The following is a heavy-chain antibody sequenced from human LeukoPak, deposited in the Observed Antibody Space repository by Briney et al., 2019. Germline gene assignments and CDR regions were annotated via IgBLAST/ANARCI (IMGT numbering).Heavy chain of an antibody. CDR3: ARVDYGDGERFDY. J-gene: IGHJ4*02. CDR1: GGSISSGGYY. D-gene: IGHD4-17*01. CDR2: IYYSGST. Sequence: SETLSLTCTVSGGSISSGGYYWSWIRQHPGKGLEWIGYIYYSGSTYYNPSLKSRVTISVDTSKNQFSLKLSSVTAADTAVYYCARVDYGDGERFDYWGQGTLVTVSS. V-gene: IGHV4-31*03.